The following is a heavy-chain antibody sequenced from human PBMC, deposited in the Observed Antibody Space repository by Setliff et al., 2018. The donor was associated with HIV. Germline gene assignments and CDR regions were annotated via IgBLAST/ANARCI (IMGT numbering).Heavy chain of an antibody. Sequence: SETLSLTCAVYGGSFSGHYWNWVRQPPGKGLEWIGEINESGRINYNPSLKSRLIISADTSKKQFSLNLISMTAADTGVYFCARETDVSTSWFGGYYFDFWGQGTRVTVSS. CDR2: INESGRI. V-gene: IGHV4-34*01. D-gene: IGHD3-3*01. CDR1: GGSFSGHY. CDR3: ARETDVSTSWFGGYYFDF. J-gene: IGHJ4*02.